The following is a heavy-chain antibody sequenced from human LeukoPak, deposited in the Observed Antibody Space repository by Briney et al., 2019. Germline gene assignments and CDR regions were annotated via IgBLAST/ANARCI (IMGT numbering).Heavy chain of an antibody. J-gene: IGHJ4*02. D-gene: IGHD2-21*02. Sequence: SETLSLTCTVPGGSFRSNYWSWIRQPPGKGLEWIGHIYDSGSTDYNPSLKSRVTISEDTSKNQFSLKLSSVTAADTAVYYCARKRPLLYYFDYWGQGALVTVSS. CDR2: IYDSGST. V-gene: IGHV4-59*13. CDR1: GGSFRSNY. CDR3: ARKRPLLYYFDY.